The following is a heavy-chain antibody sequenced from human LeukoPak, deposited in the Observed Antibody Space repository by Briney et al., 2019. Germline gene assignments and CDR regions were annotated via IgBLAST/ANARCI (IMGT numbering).Heavy chain of an antibody. J-gene: IGHJ6*04. CDR3: AELGITMIGGV. D-gene: IGHD3-10*02. CDR2: ITYDGSNK. CDR1: GFTLSNYA. V-gene: IGHV3-30*04. Sequence: GRSLRLSCAASGFTLSNYAMHWVRQAPGKGLEWVAIITYDGSNKDYADSVKGRFTISRDNAKNSLYLQMNSLRAEDTAVYYCAELGITMIGGVWGKGTTVTISS.